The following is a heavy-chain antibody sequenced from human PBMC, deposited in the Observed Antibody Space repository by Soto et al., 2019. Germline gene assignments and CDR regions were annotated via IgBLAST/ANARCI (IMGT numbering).Heavy chain of an antibody. CDR1: GFTFSNAW. CDR2: IKSKTDGGTT. CDR3: TATSPRGYYDILTGYEKYGMDV. D-gene: IGHD3-9*01. V-gene: IGHV3-15*07. Sequence: GGSLRLSCAASGFTFSNAWMNWVRQAPGKGLEWVGRIKSKTDGGTTDYAAPVKGRFTISRDDSKNTLYLQMNSLKTEDTAVYYCTATSPRGYYDILTGYEKYGMDVWGQGTTVTVSS. J-gene: IGHJ6*02.